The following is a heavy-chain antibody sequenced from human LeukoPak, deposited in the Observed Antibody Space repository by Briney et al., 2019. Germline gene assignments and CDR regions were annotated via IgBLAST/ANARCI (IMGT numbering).Heavy chain of an antibody. J-gene: IGHJ4*02. CDR3: ARDSHDYGDENSLRGDY. CDR1: GGSFSGYS. V-gene: IGHV4-34*01. CDR2: INHSGGT. D-gene: IGHD4-17*01. Sequence: SETLSLTCAVYGGSFSGYSWNWIRQPPVKGLEWIGEINHSGGTNYNPSLKSRVTISVDTSKKQFSLKLSSVTAADTAVYYCARDSHDYGDENSLRGDYWGQGTLVTVSS.